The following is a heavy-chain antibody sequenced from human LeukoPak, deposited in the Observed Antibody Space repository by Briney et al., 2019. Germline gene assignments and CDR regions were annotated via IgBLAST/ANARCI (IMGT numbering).Heavy chain of an antibody. CDR1: GFTFSTYSM. Sequence: GSLRLSCAVSGFTFSTYSMTWVRQTPGQGLEWIGEISLTGRTNYNPSLNGRVTLSLDESSNQLSLNLTSVTAADTAIYYCSRESGAFCPFGYWGQGTLVIVPS. V-gene: IGHV4-4*02. CDR3: SRESGAFCPFGY. D-gene: IGHD1-26*01. J-gene: IGHJ4*02. CDR2: ISLTGRT.